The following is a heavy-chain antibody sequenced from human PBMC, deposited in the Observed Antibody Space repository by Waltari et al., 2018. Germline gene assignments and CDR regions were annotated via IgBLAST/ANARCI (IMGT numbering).Heavy chain of an antibody. D-gene: IGHD2-15*01. V-gene: IGHV2-5*01. Sequence: QESGPGLVKPSETLSLTCTVSGGSISSSSYYWGWIRQPPGKALEWLALIYWNDDKRYSPSLKSRLTITKDTSKNQVVLTMTNMDPVDTATYYCAHREGYCSGGSCSSGFDPWGQGTLVTVSS. J-gene: IGHJ5*02. CDR3: AHREGYCSGGSCSSGFDP. CDR1: GGSISSSSYY. CDR2: IYWNDDK.